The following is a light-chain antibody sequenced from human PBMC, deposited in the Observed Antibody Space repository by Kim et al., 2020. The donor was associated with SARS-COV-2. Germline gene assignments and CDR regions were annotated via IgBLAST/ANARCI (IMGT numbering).Light chain of an antibody. CDR1: SLRSYY. CDR3: NPRDSRGNWV. CDR2: GKN. J-gene: IGLJ3*02. V-gene: IGLV3-19*01. Sequence: SSELTQDPAVSVALGQTVRITCQGDSLRSYYASWYQQKPGQAPVLVIYGKNNRPSGIPDRFSGSSSGNTASLTITGAQAEDEADYYCNPRDSRGNWVFGGGTKLTVL.